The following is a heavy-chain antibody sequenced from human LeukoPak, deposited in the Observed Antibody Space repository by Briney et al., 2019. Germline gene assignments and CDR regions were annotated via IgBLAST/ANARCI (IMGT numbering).Heavy chain of an antibody. Sequence: EESLRLSCAASGFTFSSYSMKWVRQASGKGLEWVSYISSASNTIYYADSVKGRFTISRDNAKNSLYLQMNSLRAEDTAMYYCARDGWFGDYNWFDPWGQGTLVTVSS. V-gene: IGHV3-48*01. D-gene: IGHD3-10*01. J-gene: IGHJ5*02. CDR1: GFTFSSYS. CDR3: ARDGWFGDYNWFDP. CDR2: ISSASNTI.